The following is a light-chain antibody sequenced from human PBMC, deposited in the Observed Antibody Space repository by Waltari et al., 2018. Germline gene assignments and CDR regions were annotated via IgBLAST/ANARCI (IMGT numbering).Light chain of an antibody. CDR3: QHYVRLPAT. CDR2: GAS. V-gene: IGKV3-20*01. J-gene: IGKJ1*01. CDR1: PSVSMA. Sequence: RASPSVSMALAWYQQNPGQAPRLLIFGASNRATGIPERFSGSGSETDLSLTISRLEPEDFAVYYCQHYVRLPATFGRGTKVEIK.